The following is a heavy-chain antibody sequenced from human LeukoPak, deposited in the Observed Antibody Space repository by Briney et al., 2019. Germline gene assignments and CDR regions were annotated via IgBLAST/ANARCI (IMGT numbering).Heavy chain of an antibody. D-gene: IGHD2-2*01. CDR2: ISASGGST. CDR3: AKDRACTSTSCFLDWFDP. J-gene: IGHJ5*02. Sequence: PGGSLRLSCATSGFTFSSYAMSWVRQVPGKGLEWVSTISASGGSTYYAGSVKGRFTISRDNSKNTLYLQMNSLRAEDTAVYYCAKDRACTSTSCFLDWFDPWGQGTLVTVSS. V-gene: IGHV3-23*01. CDR1: GFTFSSYA.